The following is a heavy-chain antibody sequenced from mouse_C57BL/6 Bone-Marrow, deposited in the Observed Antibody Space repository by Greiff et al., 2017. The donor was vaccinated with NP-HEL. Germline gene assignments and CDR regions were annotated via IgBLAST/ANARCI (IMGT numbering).Heavy chain of an antibody. V-gene: IGHV4-1*01. CDR3: AREAINGNYYYYTMDY. J-gene: IGHJ4*01. D-gene: IGHD2-1*01. Sequence: EVKLLQSGGGLVQPGGSLKLSCAASGIDFSRHWMRWVRRTPGQGLEWIGEINPDSSTINYAPSLKDKSSISRDNAKNTLYLQMSKVRSEDTALYDCAREAINGNYYYYTMDYWGQGTSVTVSS. CDR2: INPDSSTI. CDR1: GIDFSRHW.